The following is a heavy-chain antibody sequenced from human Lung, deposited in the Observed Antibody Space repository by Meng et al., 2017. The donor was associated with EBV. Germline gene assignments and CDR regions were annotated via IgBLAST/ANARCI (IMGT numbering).Heavy chain of an antibody. CDR1: GGSISSGGYY. V-gene: IGHV4-31*03. J-gene: IGHJ4*02. D-gene: IGHD4-11*01. CDR2: IYYSGST. Sequence: VPLQGSGPGLVKPSQTLSLTCTVSGGSISSGGYYWSWIRQHPGKGLEWIGYIYYSGSTYYNPSLKSRVTISVDTSKNQFSLKLSSVTAADTAVYYCAATVNDGYLDYWGQGTLVTVFS. CDR3: AATVNDGYLDY.